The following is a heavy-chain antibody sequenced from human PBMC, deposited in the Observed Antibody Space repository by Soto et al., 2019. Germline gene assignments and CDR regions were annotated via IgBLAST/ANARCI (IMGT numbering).Heavy chain of an antibody. CDR3: AREGDYDSSGYYHSDAFDI. Sequence: PSETLSLTCTVSGGSISSYYWSWIRQPAGKGLERIGRIYTSGSTNYNPSLKSRVTMSVDTSKNQFSLKLSSVTAADTAVYYCAREGDYDSSGYYHSDAFDIWGQGTMVTVSS. CDR1: GGSISSYY. CDR2: IYTSGST. J-gene: IGHJ3*02. D-gene: IGHD3-22*01. V-gene: IGHV4-4*07.